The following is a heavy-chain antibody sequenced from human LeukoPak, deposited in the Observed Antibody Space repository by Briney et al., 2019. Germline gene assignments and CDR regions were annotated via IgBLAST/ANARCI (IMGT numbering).Heavy chain of an antibody. V-gene: IGHV3-74*01. CDR3: ARDPYYDFWSGYFYYYMDV. CDR2: INSDGSSK. Sequence: PGGXLRLSCAASGFTFSSYWRQWVRQARGKGRVGVSRINSDGSSKIYAEAVKGGFTISRDNAKRTLYLQMNSLRAEDTAVYYCARDPYYDFWSGYFYYYMDVWGKGSTVTVSS. J-gene: IGHJ6*03. CDR1: GFTFSSYW. D-gene: IGHD3-3*01.